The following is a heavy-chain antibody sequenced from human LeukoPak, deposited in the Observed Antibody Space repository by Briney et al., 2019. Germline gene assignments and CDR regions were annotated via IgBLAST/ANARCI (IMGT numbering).Heavy chain of an antibody. D-gene: IGHD6-13*01. J-gene: IGHJ3*01. CDR3: ARLFSSSWYRGAFDL. V-gene: IGHV4-39*01. CDR2: IYYSGNT. CDR1: GGSISSSSYY. Sequence: SETLSLTCTVSGGSISSSSYYWGWIRQPPGKGLEWIGSIYYSGNTYYNPSLKSRVTISVDTSENQFSLKLSSVTAADTAVYYCARLFSSSWYRGAFDLWGQGTMVTVSS.